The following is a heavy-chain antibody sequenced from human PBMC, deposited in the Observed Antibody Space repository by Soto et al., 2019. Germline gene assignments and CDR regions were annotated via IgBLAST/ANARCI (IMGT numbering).Heavy chain of an antibody. J-gene: IGHJ4*02. CDR3: ARSNVGDFWSGYHPVFDY. D-gene: IGHD3-3*01. Sequence: GASVKVSCKASGGTFSSYAISWVRQAPGQGLEWMGGIIPIFGTANYAQKFQGRVTITADESTSTAYMELSSLRSEDTAVYYCARSNVGDFWSGYHPVFDYWGQGTLVTV. CDR1: GGTFSSYA. CDR2: IIPIFGTA. V-gene: IGHV1-69*13.